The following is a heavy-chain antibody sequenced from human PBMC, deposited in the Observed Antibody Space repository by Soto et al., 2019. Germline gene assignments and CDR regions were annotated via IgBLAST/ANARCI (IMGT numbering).Heavy chain of an antibody. D-gene: IGHD3-16*01. Sequence: GGSLRLSCAASGFTFSSYAMSWVRQAPGKGLEWVSAISGSGGSTYYADSVKGRFTISRDNAENSLYLQMNSLRAEDTAVYYCATSPKGAFIYFDYWGQGTLVTVSS. V-gene: IGHV3-23*01. CDR3: ATSPKGAFIYFDY. J-gene: IGHJ4*02. CDR2: ISGSGGST. CDR1: GFTFSSYA.